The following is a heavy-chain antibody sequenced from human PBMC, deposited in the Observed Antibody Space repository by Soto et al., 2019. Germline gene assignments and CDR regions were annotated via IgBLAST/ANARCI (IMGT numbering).Heavy chain of an antibody. CDR3: ESDSTGWFDP. J-gene: IGHJ5*02. CDR2: FYTSGNT. CDR1: GGSVSSYY. Sequence: LSLTCTVSGGSVSSYYWSWIRQPAGKGLEWIGRFYTSGNTNYNPSLKSRVTMSLDTSKNQFSLKLSSVTDADTAVYFCESDSTGWFDPWGQGTLVTVSS. D-gene: IGHD7-27*01. V-gene: IGHV4-4*07.